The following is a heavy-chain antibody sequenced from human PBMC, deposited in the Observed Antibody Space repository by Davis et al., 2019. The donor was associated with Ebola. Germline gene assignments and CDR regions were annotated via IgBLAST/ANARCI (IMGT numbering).Heavy chain of an antibody. CDR1: GFTFSTYS. CDR3: ARDQGYCSGGSCYYYGMDV. J-gene: IGHJ6*02. Sequence: PGGSLRLSCAASGFTFSTYSMNWVRQAPGKGLEWVSSISSSSRYINYADSVKGRFTISRDNAKNSLYLQMNSLRAEDTAVYYCARDQGYCSGGSCYYYGMDVWGQGTTVTVSS. CDR2: ISSSSRYI. V-gene: IGHV3-21*01. D-gene: IGHD2-15*01.